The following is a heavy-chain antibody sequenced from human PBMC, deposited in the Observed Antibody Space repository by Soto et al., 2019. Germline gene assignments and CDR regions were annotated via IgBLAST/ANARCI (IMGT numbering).Heavy chain of an antibody. V-gene: IGHV1-18*01. CDR1: GYTFTSYG. CDR3: ARGRYWDY. D-gene: IGHD2-8*02. J-gene: IGHJ4*02. CDR2: ISAHNGNT. Sequence: QGHLVQSGAEVKKPGASVKVSCKGSGYTFTSYGITWVRQAPGQGLEWMGWISAHNGNTNYAQKLQGRVTVTRHTSTSTAYMELRGRRSDDTAVYYCARGRYWDYWGQGALVTVSS.